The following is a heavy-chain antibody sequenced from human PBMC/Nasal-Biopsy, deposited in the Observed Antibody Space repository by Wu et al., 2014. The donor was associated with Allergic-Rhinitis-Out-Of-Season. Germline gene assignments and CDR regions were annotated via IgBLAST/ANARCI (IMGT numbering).Heavy chain of an antibody. CDR3: VKVHDFGSWFYFDY. V-gene: IGHV3-23*01. D-gene: IGHD6-13*01. Sequence: LRLSCEPSGFTFSSYAMSWVRQAPGKGLEWVAGLSSSGDRIFYADSVKGRFTIYRDNSKNTLSLQMNSLRADDTAIYYCVKVHDFGSWFYFDYWGQGTLVTVSS. CDR1: GFTFSSYA. CDR2: LSSSGDRI. J-gene: IGHJ4*02.